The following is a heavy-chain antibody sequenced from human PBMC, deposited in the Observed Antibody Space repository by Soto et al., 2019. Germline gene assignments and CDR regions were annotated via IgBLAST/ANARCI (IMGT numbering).Heavy chain of an antibody. Sequence: GGSLRLSCAASGFTFSSYAMSRVRQAPGKGLEWVSGISGSGGITYYADSVKGRFTISRDNSKNTLYLQLNSLRAEDTAVYYCAQSKVGATSNYFDYWGQGTLVTVSS. CDR3: AQSKVGATSNYFDY. V-gene: IGHV3-23*01. J-gene: IGHJ4*02. CDR2: ISGSGGIT. D-gene: IGHD1-26*01. CDR1: GFTFSSYA.